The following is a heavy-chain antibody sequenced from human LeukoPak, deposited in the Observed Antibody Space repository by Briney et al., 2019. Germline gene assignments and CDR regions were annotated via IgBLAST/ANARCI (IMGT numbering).Heavy chain of an antibody. CDR2: IYHSGST. D-gene: IGHD1-14*01. CDR1: GYSLSSGYY. Sequence: SETLSLTCTVSGYSLSSGYYWGWIRQPPGKGLEWIGSIYHSGSTYYNPSLKSRVTISVDTSKNQFSLKLSSVTAADTAVYYCARGEPWFDPWGQGTLVTVSS. J-gene: IGHJ5*02. CDR3: ARGEPWFDP. V-gene: IGHV4-38-2*02.